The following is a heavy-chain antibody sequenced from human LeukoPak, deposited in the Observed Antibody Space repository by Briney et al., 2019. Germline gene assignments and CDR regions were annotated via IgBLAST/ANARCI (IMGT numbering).Heavy chain of an antibody. D-gene: IGHD5-18*01. Sequence: PGGSLRLSCAASGFTFSSYGMHWVRQAPGKGLVWVSRINSGGSSTTYADPVKGRFTISRDNAKNTLYLQMNSLRAEDTAVYYCAREVKGYSYALDYWGQGTLVTASS. V-gene: IGHV3-74*01. CDR1: GFTFSSYG. J-gene: IGHJ4*02. CDR3: AREVKGYSYALDY. CDR2: INSGGSST.